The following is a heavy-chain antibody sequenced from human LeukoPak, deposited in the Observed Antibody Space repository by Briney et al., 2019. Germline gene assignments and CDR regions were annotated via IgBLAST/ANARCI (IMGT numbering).Heavy chain of an antibody. J-gene: IGHJ4*02. CDR3: AKGDVDSPMNFYH. Sequence: PRGSLSLSCSASGPLLDNIAVQSGSHQPGNCMGLGLLINWDGGNTYYADSVKARFTISRDNSKNSLYLQMDSLTTEDTAFYYCAKGDVDSPMNFYHWGQGTLVTVSS. CDR1: GPLLDNIA. D-gene: IGHD5-12*01. V-gene: IGHV3-43*01. CDR2: INWDGGNT.